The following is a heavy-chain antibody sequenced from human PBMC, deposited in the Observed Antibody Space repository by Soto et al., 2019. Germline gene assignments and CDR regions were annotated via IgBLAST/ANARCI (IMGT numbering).Heavy chain of an antibody. V-gene: IGHV1-46*01. J-gene: IGHJ6*02. Sequence: GASVKVSCKASGYTFTSYYMHWVRQAPGQGLEWMGIINPSGGSTSYAQKFQGRVTMTRDTSTSTVYMELSSLRSEDTAVYYCARDTPELELFPYFYGMDVWGQGTTVTVSS. D-gene: IGHD1-7*01. CDR1: GYTFTSYY. CDR3: ARDTPELELFPYFYGMDV. CDR2: INPSGGST.